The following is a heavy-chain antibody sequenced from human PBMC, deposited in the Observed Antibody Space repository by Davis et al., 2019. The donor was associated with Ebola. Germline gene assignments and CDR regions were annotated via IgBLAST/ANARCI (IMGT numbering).Heavy chain of an antibody. CDR3: ARGGRWLSYDY. CDR1: GGTFSSYT. J-gene: IGHJ4*02. D-gene: IGHD2-15*01. Sequence: SVKVSCKASGGTFSSYTISWVRQAPGQGLEWMGRIIPILGIANYAQKFQGRVTITADKSTSTAYMELSSLKSEDTAVYCCARGGRWLSYDYWGQGTLVTVSS. V-gene: IGHV1-69*02. CDR2: IIPILGIA.